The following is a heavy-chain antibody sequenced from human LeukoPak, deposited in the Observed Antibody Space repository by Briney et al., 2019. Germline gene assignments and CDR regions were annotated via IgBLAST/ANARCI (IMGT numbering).Heavy chain of an antibody. CDR1: GYTFTGYY. D-gene: IGHD2-2*01. Sequence: GASVKVSCKASGYTFTGYYMHWVRQAPGQGLEWMGWINPNSGGTNYAQKFQGRVTMARDTSISTAYMELSRLRSDDTAVYYCARDLRALYCSSTSCFNYYYYHGMDVWGQGTTVTVSS. CDR3: ARDLRALYCSSTSCFNYYYYHGMDV. J-gene: IGHJ6*02. CDR2: INPNSGGT. V-gene: IGHV1-2*02.